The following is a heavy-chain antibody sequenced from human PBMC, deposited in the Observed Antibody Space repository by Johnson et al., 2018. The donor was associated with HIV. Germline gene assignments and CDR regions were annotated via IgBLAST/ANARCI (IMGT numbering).Heavy chain of an antibody. J-gene: IGHJ3*02. CDR1: GFTFSNFA. Sequence: QVHLVESGGGLVQPGGSLRLSCAVSGFTFSNFAMHWVRQAPGKGLEYVSAISYDGSNKYYADSVKGRFTISRDNSKNTLYLQLNSLRAEDTAVYYCARQSATGGPFDIWGQGTMVTVSS. V-gene: IGHV3-30-3*01. CDR3: ARQSATGGPFDI. D-gene: IGHD3-10*01. CDR2: ISYDGSNK.